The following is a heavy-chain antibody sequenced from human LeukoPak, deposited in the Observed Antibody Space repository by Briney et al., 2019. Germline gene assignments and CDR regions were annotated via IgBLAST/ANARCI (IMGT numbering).Heavy chain of an antibody. Sequence: SETLSLTCTVSGGSISSYYWGWIRQPPGRGLEWIGYIYYSGSTNYNPSLKSRVTISVDTSKNQFSLKLSSVTAADTAVYYCARGPVRGVIITNYYGMDVWGQGTTVTVSS. CDR2: IYYSGST. CDR3: ARGPVRGVIITNYYGMDV. CDR1: GGSISSYY. V-gene: IGHV4-59*01. D-gene: IGHD3-10*01. J-gene: IGHJ6*02.